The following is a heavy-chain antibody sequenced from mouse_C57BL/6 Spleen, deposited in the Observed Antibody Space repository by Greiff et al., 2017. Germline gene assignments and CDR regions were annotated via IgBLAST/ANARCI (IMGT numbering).Heavy chain of an antibody. CDR3: GRGSYFDV. Sequence: VQLQQSGPELVKPGASVKISCKASGYSFTGYYMNWVKQSPEKSLEWIGEINPSTGGTTYNQKFKAKATLTVDKSSSTAYMQLKSLTSEDSAVYYCGRGSYFDVWGTGTTVTVSS. CDR2: INPSTGGT. V-gene: IGHV1-42*01. J-gene: IGHJ1*03. CDR1: GYSFTGYY.